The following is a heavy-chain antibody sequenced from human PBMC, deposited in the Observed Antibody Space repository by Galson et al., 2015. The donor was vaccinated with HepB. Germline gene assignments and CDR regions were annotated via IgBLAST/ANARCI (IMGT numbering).Heavy chain of an antibody. J-gene: IGHJ6*02. Sequence: SLRLSCAASGFTVSSNYMSWVRQAPGKGLEWVSVIYSGGSTYYADSVKGRFTISRDNSKNTLYLQMNSLRAEDTAVYYCARDLQDGDYYYYYGMDVWGQGTTVTVSS. D-gene: IGHD4-17*01. CDR3: ARDLQDGDYYYYYGMDV. V-gene: IGHV3-66*02. CDR2: IYSGGST. CDR1: GFTVSSNY.